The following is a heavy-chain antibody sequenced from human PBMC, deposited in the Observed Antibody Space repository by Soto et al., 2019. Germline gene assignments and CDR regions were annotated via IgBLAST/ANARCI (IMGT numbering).Heavy chain of an antibody. CDR1: GFSFSDHY. D-gene: IGHD2-21*02. CDR3: TRDPRTAHP. V-gene: IGHV3-11*01. Sequence: SLRLSCAASGFSFSDHYMTWIRQGPGKGLEWLAYIGPSGRDINYADSVKGRFTVSRDNAENSLYLQMHSLRAEDTAMYYCTRDPRTAHPWGQGTLVTVSS. J-gene: IGHJ5*02. CDR2: IGPSGRDI.